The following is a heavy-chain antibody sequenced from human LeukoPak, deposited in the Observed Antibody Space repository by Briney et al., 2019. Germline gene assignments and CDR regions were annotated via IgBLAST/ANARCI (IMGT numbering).Heavy chain of an antibody. CDR3: AKDGTALGVNWFDP. V-gene: IGHV3-23*01. J-gene: IGHJ5*02. CDR2: ISGSGGST. D-gene: IGHD6-13*01. Sequence: PGGSLRLSCAASGFTFSSYAMSWVRQAPGKGLEWVSAISGSGGSTYYADSVKGRFTISRDNSKNTLYLQMNSLRAEDTAVYYCAKDGTALGVNWFDPWARAPWSPSPQ. CDR1: GFTFSSYA.